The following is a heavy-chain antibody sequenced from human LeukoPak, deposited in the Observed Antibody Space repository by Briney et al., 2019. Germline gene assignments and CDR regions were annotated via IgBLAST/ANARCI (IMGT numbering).Heavy chain of an antibody. V-gene: IGHV3-NL1*01. CDR1: GFTFSSYS. J-gene: IGHJ2*01. CDR2: IYSGGSST. D-gene: IGHD4-23*01. Sequence: GGSLRLSCAASGFTFSSYSMSWVRQAPGKGLEWVSVIYSGGSSTYYADSVKGRFTISRDKSKNTLYLQMNSLRAEDTAVYYCAIYGDNSEVVSWHFDLWGRGTLVSVSS. CDR3: AIYGDNSEVVSWHFDL.